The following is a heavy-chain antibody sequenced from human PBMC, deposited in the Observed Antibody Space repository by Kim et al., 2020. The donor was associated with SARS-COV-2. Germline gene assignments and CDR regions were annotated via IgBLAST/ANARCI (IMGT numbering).Heavy chain of an antibody. V-gene: IGHV3-11*06. Sequence: GGSLRLSCAASGFTFSDYYMSWIRQAPGKGLEWASYISSSSSYTNYAASVKGRFTISRDNAKNSLYLQMNSVRAEDTAVYYRAQMSAAAGTGYFDYWGQGTLVAVS. CDR1: GFTFSDYY. D-gene: IGHD6-13*01. CDR2: ISSSSSYT. CDR3: AQMSAAAGTGYFDY. J-gene: IGHJ4*02.